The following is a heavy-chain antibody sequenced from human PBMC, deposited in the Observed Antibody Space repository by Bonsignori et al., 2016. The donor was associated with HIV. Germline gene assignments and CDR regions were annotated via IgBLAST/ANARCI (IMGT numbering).Heavy chain of an antibody. V-gene: IGHV4-34*01. D-gene: IGHD5-18*01. Sequence: VRQMPGKGLEWIGEINHSGSTNYNPSLKSRVTISVDTSKRQFSLKLTSLTAADTAVYYCARGLRSSPPDTAMVRYFDYWGQGILVTVSS. CDR3: ARGLRSSPPDTAMVRYFDY. CDR2: INHSGST. J-gene: IGHJ4*02.